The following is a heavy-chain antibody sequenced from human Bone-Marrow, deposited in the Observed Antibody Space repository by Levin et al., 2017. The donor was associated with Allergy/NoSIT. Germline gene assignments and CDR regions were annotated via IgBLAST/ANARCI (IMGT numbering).Heavy chain of an antibody. CDR2: ITGSGGAT. V-gene: IGHV3-23*01. CDR3: AKGGGYCHGTFCEDKLFDF. Sequence: GGSLRLLCTASGFTFPNYAMAWVRQAPGKGLEWVAAITGSGGATHYADSVKGRFTLSRDNSNNSFWLQLSSLRAEDTAVYYCAKGGGYCHGTFCEDKLFDFWGQGILVTVSS. J-gene: IGHJ4*02. CDR1: GFTFPNYA. D-gene: IGHD2-15*01.